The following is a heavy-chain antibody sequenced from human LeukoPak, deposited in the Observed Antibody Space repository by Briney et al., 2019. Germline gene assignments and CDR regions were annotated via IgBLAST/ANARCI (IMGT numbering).Heavy chain of an antibody. J-gene: IGHJ5*02. D-gene: IGHD2-15*01. CDR3: AKDSIVVVVAATPGWFDP. Sequence: GGSLRLSCAASGFTFSSYAMSWVRQAPGKGLEWVSAISGSGGSTYYADSVKGRFTISRDNSKNTLYLQMNSLSAEDTAVYYCAKDSIVVVVAATPGWFDPWGQGTLVTVSS. CDR1: GFTFSSYA. V-gene: IGHV3-23*01. CDR2: ISGSGGST.